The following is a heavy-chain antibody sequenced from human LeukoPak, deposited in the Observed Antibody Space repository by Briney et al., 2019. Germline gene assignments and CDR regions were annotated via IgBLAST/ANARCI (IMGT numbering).Heavy chain of an antibody. D-gene: IGHD3-10*01. J-gene: IGHJ6*04. CDR2: IYYSGST. CDR1: GGSISSSY. Sequence: SETLSLTCTVSGGSISSSYWNWIRQPPGKGLEWIGYIYYSGSTNYNPSLKGRVTISVDTSKNQFSLKLSSGTAADTAVYYCARGQMTTFGEYYDYYGMDVWGKGTTVTVSS. V-gene: IGHV4-59*01. CDR3: ARGQMTTFGEYYDYYGMDV.